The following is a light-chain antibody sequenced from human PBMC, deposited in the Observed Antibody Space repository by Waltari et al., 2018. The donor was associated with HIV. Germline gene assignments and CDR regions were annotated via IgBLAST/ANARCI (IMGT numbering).Light chain of an antibody. CDR3: QKYNSAPHT. CDR2: SAS. V-gene: IGKV1-27*01. J-gene: IGKJ1*01. CDR1: QDIGSS. Sequence: DIRMTQSPSSLSASVGDRIPITCRASQDIGSSLAWYQQMPGTVPKLVIFSASSLQSGVSSRFSGSGSGTYFTLTISSLQPEDAATYFCQKYNSAPHTFGQGTRVEI.